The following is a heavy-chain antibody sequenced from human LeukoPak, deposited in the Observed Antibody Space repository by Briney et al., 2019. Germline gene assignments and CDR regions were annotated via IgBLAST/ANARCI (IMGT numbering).Heavy chain of an antibody. CDR3: AREAMASHPRRDGYDSGWPADY. CDR1: GFPFYNYA. J-gene: IGHJ4*02. CDR2: ISYDGSNK. D-gene: IGHD6-19*01. V-gene: IGHV3-30*03. Sequence: GRSLRLSCAASGFPFYNYAMHWVRRAPGKGLEWVAVISYDGSNKYYADSVKGRFTISKDNSRNILSLRMSNLRSEDTAVYFCAREAMASHPRRDGYDSGWPADYWGQGTLVTVSS.